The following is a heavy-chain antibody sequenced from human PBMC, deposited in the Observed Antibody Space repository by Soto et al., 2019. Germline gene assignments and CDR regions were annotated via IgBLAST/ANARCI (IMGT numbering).Heavy chain of an antibody. D-gene: IGHD2-2*01. Sequence: QVQLQESGPGLVKPSETLSLTCTVSGGSISSYYWSWIRQPPGKGLEWIGYIYYSGSTNYNPSLTRRXTIXVXKSKNQFSLKLSSVTAADTAVYYCARAPEGTSWFDPWGQGTLVTVSS. CDR3: ARAPEGTSWFDP. CDR2: IYYSGST. V-gene: IGHV4-59*01. J-gene: IGHJ5*02. CDR1: GGSISSYY.